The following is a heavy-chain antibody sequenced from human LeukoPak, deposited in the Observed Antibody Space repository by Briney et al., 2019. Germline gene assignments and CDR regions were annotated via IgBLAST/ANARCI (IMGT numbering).Heavy chain of an antibody. CDR3: ARALVGAATLSY. D-gene: IGHD1-26*01. V-gene: IGHV5-51*01. Sequence: GESLKISCKGSGYSFTTYWIAWVRQMPGKDLEWMGVIYPGDSDTRYSPSFQGQVTPSADKSISTAYLQWSSLKASDTAIYYCARALVGAATLSYWGQGTLVTVSS. CDR1: GYSFTTYW. CDR2: IYPGDSDT. J-gene: IGHJ4*02.